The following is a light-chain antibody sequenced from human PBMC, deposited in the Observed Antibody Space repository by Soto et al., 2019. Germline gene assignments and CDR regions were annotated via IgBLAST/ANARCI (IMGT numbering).Light chain of an antibody. Sequence: QSVLTQPPSASGTPGQRVTISCSGSSSNLGSNTVNWYQQLPGTAPKLLIYSNNQRPSGVPDRFSGSKSGTSASRAISGLQSEDEADYYCAAWDDSLNGWVFGGGTQLTVL. CDR3: AAWDDSLNGWV. CDR1: SSNLGSNT. CDR2: SNN. J-gene: IGLJ3*02. V-gene: IGLV1-44*01.